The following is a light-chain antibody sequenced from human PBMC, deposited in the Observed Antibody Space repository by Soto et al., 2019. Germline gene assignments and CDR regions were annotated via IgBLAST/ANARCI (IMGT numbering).Light chain of an antibody. CDR3: SSYGGSNNLV. CDR1: TGDIGDYDY. Sequence: QSVLTQPPSASGSPGQSVTISCTGTTGDIGDYDYVSWYQQYPGKAPKLVIYEVYKRPSGVSGRFSGSKSGSTASLTVSGLQAEDEADYYCSSYGGSNNLVFGGGTKLTVL. J-gene: IGLJ2*01. V-gene: IGLV2-8*01. CDR2: EVY.